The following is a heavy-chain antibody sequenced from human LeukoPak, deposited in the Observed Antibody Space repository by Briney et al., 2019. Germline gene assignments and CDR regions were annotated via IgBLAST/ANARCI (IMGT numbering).Heavy chain of an antibody. J-gene: IGHJ4*02. D-gene: IGHD1-14*01. CDR2: IKQDGSDK. V-gene: IGHV3-7*01. CDR1: GFTFTKYW. Sequence: GGSLRLSCAASGFTFTKYWMTWVRQAPGKGLEWVGNIKQDGSDKTYMDSVKGRFTISRDNTKNSVYLQISSLRAEDTAVYYCAREVWGPEYWGQGTLVTVSS. CDR3: AREVWGPEY.